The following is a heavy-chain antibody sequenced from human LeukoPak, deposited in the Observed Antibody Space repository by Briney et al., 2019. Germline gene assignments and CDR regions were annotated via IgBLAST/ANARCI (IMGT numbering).Heavy chain of an antibody. CDR3: ATPAGDSYGIVFDY. D-gene: IGHD5-18*01. CDR1: GYTLTKLS. Sequence: ASVKVSCKVSGYTLTKLSMHWVRQAPGKGLEWMGGFDPEDGETIYAQKFQGRVTMTEDTSTDTAYMELSSLRSEDTAVYYCATPAGDSYGIVFDYWGQGTLVTVPS. J-gene: IGHJ4*02. CDR2: FDPEDGET. V-gene: IGHV1-24*01.